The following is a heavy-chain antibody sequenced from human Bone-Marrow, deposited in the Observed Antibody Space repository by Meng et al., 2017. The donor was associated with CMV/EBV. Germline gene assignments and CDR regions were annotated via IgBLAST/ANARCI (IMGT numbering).Heavy chain of an antibody. D-gene: IGHD3-10*01. CDR3: ANGRGWQIGEDY. CDR2: ISGTGDST. Sequence: GGSLRLSCAASGFNFRSYGMTWVRQAPGKGLEWVSAISGTGDSTYYADSVKGRFTISRDNSRNTLDLQMDSLTAEDTAVYYCANGRGWQIGEDYWGLGTLVTLSS. J-gene: IGHJ4*02. V-gene: IGHV3-23*01. CDR1: GFNFRSYG.